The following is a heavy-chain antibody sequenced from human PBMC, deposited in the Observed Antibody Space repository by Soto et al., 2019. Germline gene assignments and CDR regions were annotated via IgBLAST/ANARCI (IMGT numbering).Heavy chain of an antibody. V-gene: IGHV3-30-3*01. CDR1: GFTFSSYA. Sequence: GGPLRLSCAASGFTFSSYAMHWVRQTPGKGLEWVAVISYDGSNKYYADSVKGRFTISRDNSKNTLYLQMNSLRAEDTAVYYCARKGYYDSSGYYYFDYWGQGTLVTVSS. J-gene: IGHJ4*02. CDR2: ISYDGSNK. CDR3: ARKGYYDSSGYYYFDY. D-gene: IGHD3-22*01.